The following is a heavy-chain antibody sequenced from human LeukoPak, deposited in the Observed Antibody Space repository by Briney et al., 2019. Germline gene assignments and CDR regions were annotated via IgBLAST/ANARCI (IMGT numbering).Heavy chain of an antibody. CDR3: ARDAELDYFDY. V-gene: IGHV4-39*07. CDR2: IYYSGST. CDR1: GGSISSSSYY. Sequence: PSENLSLTCTVSGGSISSSSYYWGWIRQPPGKGLEWIGSIYYSGSTYYNPSLKSRVTISVDTSKNQFSLKLSSVTAADTAVYYCARDAELDYFDYWGQGTLVTVSS. J-gene: IGHJ4*02.